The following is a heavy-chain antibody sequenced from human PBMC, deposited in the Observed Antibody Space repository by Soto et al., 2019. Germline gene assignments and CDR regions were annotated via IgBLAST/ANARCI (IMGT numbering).Heavy chain of an antibody. CDR1: GFTFSSYW. CDR3: TKDTGGRWAF. Sequence: EVQLVESGGGLVQPGGSLRLSCAASGFTFSSYWMHWVRQVPGKGLVWVSRIDEYGSTINYADSVKGRFTISRDNAKNTLNLEMNGVRSDDTALYDCTKDTGGRWAFWGQGTLVTVSS. CDR2: IDEYGSTI. J-gene: IGHJ4*02. D-gene: IGHD3-16*01. V-gene: IGHV3-74*01.